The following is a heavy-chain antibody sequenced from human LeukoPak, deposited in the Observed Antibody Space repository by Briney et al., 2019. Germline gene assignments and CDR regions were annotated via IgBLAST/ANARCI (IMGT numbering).Heavy chain of an antibody. D-gene: IGHD5-12*01. J-gene: IGHJ6*02. CDR2: IKQDGSEK. Sequence: GGSLSLSCAASGFTFSSYWMSWVRQAPGKGLEWVANIKQDGSEKYYVDSVKGRFTISRDNAKNSLYLQMNSLRAEDTAVYYCARRGIVATTNYYYGMDVWGQGTTVTVSS. V-gene: IGHV3-7*01. CDR1: GFTFSSYW. CDR3: ARRGIVATTNYYYGMDV.